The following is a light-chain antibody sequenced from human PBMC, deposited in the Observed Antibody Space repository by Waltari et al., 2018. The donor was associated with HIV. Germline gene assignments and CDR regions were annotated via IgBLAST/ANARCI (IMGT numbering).Light chain of an antibody. CDR3: RSYDTSLGASV. CDR2: KNT. CDR1: NSNIGAPYD. Sequence: QSVLTQPPSVSGAPGRSVIITCTGNNSNIGAPYDVHWYQQLPGAAPKLLISKNTKRPAGVLHRFAVSRTGTSATLSITGLQAGDEADYNCRSYDTSLGASVFGGGTKLTVL. V-gene: IGLV1-40*01. J-gene: IGLJ3*02.